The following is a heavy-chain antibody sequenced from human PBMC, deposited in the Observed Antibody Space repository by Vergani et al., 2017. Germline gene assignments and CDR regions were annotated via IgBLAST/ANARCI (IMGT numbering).Heavy chain of an antibody. Sequence: QVQLQESGPGLVKPSETLSLTCTVSNDSVSNTFYYWGWVRQTPGKGLEWIGSIYYSGSTYYNPSLESRVTMSVDTSKSQFSLKLSSVTAADTAVYYCARDGDDSGWYRYFDLWGHGTLVAVSS. J-gene: IGHJ2*01. V-gene: IGHV4-39*02. D-gene: IGHD6-19*01. CDR2: IYYSGST. CDR3: ARDGDDSGWYRYFDL. CDR1: NDSVSNTFYY.